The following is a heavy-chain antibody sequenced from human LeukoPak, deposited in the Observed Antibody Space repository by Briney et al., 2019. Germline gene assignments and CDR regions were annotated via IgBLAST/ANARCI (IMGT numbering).Heavy chain of an antibody. CDR1: GYTFTSYY. D-gene: IGHD6-19*01. V-gene: IGHV1-46*01. CDR2: INPSGGST. Sequence: ASVKVSCKASGYTFTSYYTHWVRQAPGQGLEWMGIINPSGGSTSYAQKFQGRVTMTRDTSTSTVYMELSSLRSEDTAVYYCARIPLRNEAGLPHWGQGTLVTVSS. J-gene: IGHJ4*02. CDR3: ARIPLRNEAGLPH.